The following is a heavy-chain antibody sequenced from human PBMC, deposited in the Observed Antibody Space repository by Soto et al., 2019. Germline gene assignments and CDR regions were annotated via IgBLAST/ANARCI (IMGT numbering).Heavy chain of an antibody. CDR2: IIPIFETA. CDR3: AASDSSSWQHDY. V-gene: IGHV1-69*01. J-gene: IGHJ4*02. D-gene: IGHD6-13*01. Sequence: QVQLVQSGAEMKKPGSSVKVSCKVSGDSFSSYAISWVRQAPGEGLEWVGGIIPIFETANYAQNFQGRVTITGVESTTTAYLEVTRLRPQDTAVFYCAASDSSSWQHDYWGQGTLITVSS. CDR1: GDSFSSYA.